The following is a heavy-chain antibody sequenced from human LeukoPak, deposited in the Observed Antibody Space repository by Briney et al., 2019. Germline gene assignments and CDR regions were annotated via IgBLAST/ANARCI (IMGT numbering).Heavy chain of an antibody. Sequence: SETLSLTCAVYGGSFSGYYWSWIRQPPGKGLEWIGEINHSGSTNYNPSLKSRVTISVDTSKNQFSLKLSSMTAADTAVYYCARGRFGYCSSTSCLNWFDPWGQGTLVTVSS. D-gene: IGHD2-2*01. CDR1: GGSFSGYY. J-gene: IGHJ5*02. V-gene: IGHV4-34*01. CDR2: INHSGST. CDR3: ARGRFGYCSSTSCLNWFDP.